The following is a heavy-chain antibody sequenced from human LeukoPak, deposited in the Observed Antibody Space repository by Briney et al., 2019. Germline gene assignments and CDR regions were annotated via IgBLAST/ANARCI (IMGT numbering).Heavy chain of an antibody. D-gene: IGHD5-12*01. Sequence: KTSETLSLTCTVSGGSISSSSYYWGWIRQPPGKGLEWIGSINYSGSTYYNPSLKSRVTISVDKSKNQFSLKLSSVTAAATAVYYCARDLVASFDPWGQGTLVTVSS. CDR2: INYSGST. V-gene: IGHV4-39*07. J-gene: IGHJ5*02. CDR3: ARDLVASFDP. CDR1: GGSISSSSYY.